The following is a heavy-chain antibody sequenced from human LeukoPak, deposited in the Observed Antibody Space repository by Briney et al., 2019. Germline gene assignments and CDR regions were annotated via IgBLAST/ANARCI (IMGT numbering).Heavy chain of an antibody. CDR3: ARDLSYYDFWSGYWPKSKYYFDY. V-gene: IGHV4-39*07. CDR1: GGSISSSSYY. CDR2: IYYSGST. J-gene: IGHJ4*02. D-gene: IGHD3-3*01. Sequence: PSETLSLTCTVSGGSISSSSYYWGWIRQPPGKGLEWIGSIYYSGSTYYNPSLKSRVTISVDTSKNQFSLKLSSVTAADTAVYYCARDLSYYDFWSGYWPKSKYYFDYWGQGTLVTVSS.